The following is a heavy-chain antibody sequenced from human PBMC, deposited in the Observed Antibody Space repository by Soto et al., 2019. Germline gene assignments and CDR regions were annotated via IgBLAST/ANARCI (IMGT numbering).Heavy chain of an antibody. CDR1: GFTFSSYD. J-gene: IGHJ1*01. Sequence: GGSLRLSCAASGFTFSSYDMHWVRQATGKGLEWVSAIGTAGDTYYPGSVKGRFTISRENAKNSLYLQMNSLRAGDTAVYYCARGHSYYYDSSGYYYAEYFQHWGQGTLVTVSS. D-gene: IGHD3-22*01. CDR2: IGTAGDT. V-gene: IGHV3-13*01. CDR3: ARGHSYYYDSSGYYYAEYFQH.